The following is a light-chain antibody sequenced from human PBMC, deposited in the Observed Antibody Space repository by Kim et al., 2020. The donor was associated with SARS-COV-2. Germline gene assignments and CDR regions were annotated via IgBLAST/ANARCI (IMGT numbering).Light chain of an antibody. CDR2: AAS. CDR3: QQANSFPIT. V-gene: IGKV1-12*01. CDR1: QGISRW. J-gene: IGKJ5*01. Sequence: ASVGDIFTLSFRPRQGISRWFVWYQQKPVKAPKLLIYAASTLQSGVPSRFSGIGSGTDFTLTISSLQPEDFATYYCQQANSFPITFVQGTRLEIK.